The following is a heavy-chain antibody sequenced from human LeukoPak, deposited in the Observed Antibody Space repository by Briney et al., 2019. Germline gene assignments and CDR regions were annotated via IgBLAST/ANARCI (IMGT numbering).Heavy chain of an antibody. D-gene: IGHD1-26*01. CDR1: GGSIIGYH. J-gene: IGHJ4*02. CDR3: ARSHSGGVHDY. CDR2: IYDSGTT. Sequence: SETQSLTCSVSGGSIIGYHWSWIRQPPGKGLEWIGYIYDSGTTKYTPSLESRVTTSVDTSKNQISLKLSSLTAADTAVYYCARSHSGGVHDYWGQGTLVTVSS. V-gene: IGHV4-59*08.